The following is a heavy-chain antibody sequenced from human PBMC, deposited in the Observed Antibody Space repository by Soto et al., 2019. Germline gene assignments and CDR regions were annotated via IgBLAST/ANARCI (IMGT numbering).Heavy chain of an antibody. Sequence: QVQLVESGGGVVQPGGSLRLSCAAYGFTFSRYPMHWVRQAPGKGLEWVVGISDDGSNIQYADSVKGRFPVSRDDSKSTLYLQMTNLGTEYTAEYFCAREEPHPALLVFWGQGPLVNVSS. J-gene: IGHJ4*02. V-gene: IGHV3-30-3*01. CDR2: ISDDGSNI. CDR1: GFTFSRYP. CDR3: AREEPHPALLVF.